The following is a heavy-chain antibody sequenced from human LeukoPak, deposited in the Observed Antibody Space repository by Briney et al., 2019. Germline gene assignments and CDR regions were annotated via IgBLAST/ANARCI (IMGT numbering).Heavy chain of an antibody. CDR3: ARVEQQLVGYMDV. Sequence: ASVKVSCKASGYSFTSHYMHWVRQAPGQGLEWLGLINPSGSSTLYAQKFQGRVTMTRDMSTTTDYMELSSLRSVDTAVYYCARVEQQLVGYMDVWGKGTTVTISS. CDR1: GYSFTSHY. CDR2: INPSGSST. V-gene: IGHV1-46*01. D-gene: IGHD6-13*01. J-gene: IGHJ6*03.